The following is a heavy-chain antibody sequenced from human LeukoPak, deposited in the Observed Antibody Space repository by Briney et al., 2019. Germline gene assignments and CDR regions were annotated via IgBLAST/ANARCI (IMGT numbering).Heavy chain of an antibody. Sequence: SETLSLTCTVSGGSISGYFWSWIRQPPGEGLQFIGYIYYTGTASYNPSLNSRVTMSVDTSKNQFSLKVSSVTAADTAVYFCARDWGVGGRPGYMDVWGKGTTVTVSS. D-gene: IGHD6-6*01. CDR3: ARDWGVGGRPGYMDV. J-gene: IGHJ6*03. CDR1: GGSISGYF. CDR2: IYYTGTA. V-gene: IGHV4-59*01.